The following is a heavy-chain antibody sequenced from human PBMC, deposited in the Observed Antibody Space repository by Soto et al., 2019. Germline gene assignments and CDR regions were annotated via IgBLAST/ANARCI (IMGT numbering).Heavy chain of an antibody. D-gene: IGHD6-19*01. CDR1: GFTFSSYA. Sequence: VQLLESGGDLVQPGGSLRLSCAASGFTFSSYAMSWVRQAPGKGLEWVSAISGSGGSTYYAVSVRGRFPISRDNSTNPLYRQVNSLRAEDTAVYYCAEGKEWLVQEDSYGMYVWGQGTTVTVCS. CDR2: ISGSGGST. CDR3: AEGKEWLVQEDSYGMYV. J-gene: IGHJ6*02. V-gene: IGHV3-23*01.